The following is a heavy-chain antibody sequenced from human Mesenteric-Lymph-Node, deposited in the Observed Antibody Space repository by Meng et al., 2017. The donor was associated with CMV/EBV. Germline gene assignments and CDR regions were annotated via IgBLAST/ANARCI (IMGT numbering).Heavy chain of an antibody. CDR2: IYYSGST. CDR1: SGSISSYY. D-gene: IGHD5-24*01. CDR3: ARFRDGYNDY. V-gene: IGHV4-59*06. Sequence: SETLSLTCTVSSGSISSYYWSWIRQPPGKGLEWIGYIYYSGSTYYNPSLKSRVTISVDTSKNQFSLKLSSVTAADTAVYFCARFRDGYNDYWGQGTLVTVSS. J-gene: IGHJ4*02.